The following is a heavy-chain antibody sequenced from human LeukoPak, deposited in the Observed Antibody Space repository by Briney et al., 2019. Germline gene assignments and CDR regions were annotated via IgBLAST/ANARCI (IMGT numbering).Heavy chain of an antibody. D-gene: IGHD7-27*01. J-gene: IGHJ4*02. CDR2: IYIGGST. CDR3: ARRLPTAWGADY. CDR1: GFTVSNNY. Sequence: GGSLRLSCAASGFTVSNNYMTWVRQAPGKGPEWVSVIYIGGSTYYADSVKGRFTISRDNSKNTLYLQMNSLRAEDTAVYYCARRLPTAWGADYWGQGTLVTVSS. V-gene: IGHV3-53*01.